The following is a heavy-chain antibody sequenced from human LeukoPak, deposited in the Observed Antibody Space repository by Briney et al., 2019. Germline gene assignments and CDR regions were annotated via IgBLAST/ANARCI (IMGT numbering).Heavy chain of an antibody. D-gene: IGHD2-2*03. CDR1: GGSISSSSYY. V-gene: IGHV4-39*01. CDR3: ARIGYCSSTSCLGGWFDP. Sequence: SETLSLTCTVSGGSISSSSYYWGWIRQPPGKGLEWIGSIYYSGSTYYNPSLKSRVTISVDTSKNQFSLKLSSVTAADTAVYYCARIGYCSSTSCLGGWFDPWGQGTLVTVPS. CDR2: IYYSGST. J-gene: IGHJ5*02.